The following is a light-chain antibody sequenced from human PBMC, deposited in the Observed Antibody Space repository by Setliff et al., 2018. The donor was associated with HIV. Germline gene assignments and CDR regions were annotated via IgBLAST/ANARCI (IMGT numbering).Light chain of an antibody. J-gene: IGLJ3*02. CDR1: NRDVGNYNY. CDR3: CSYAGSSTLV. V-gene: IGLV2-23*02. Sequence: SALTQPASVSGSPGQSITISCTGSNRDVGNYNYVSWYRQHPGKAPKLLIYDVTKRPSGVSNRFSGSKSGNTASLTISGLQAEDEADYYCCSYAGSSTLVFGGGT. CDR2: DVT.